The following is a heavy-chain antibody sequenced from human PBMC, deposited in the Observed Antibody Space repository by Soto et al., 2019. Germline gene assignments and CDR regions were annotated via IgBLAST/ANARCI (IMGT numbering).Heavy chain of an antibody. CDR2: IYYSGST. CDR3: ARGGLRYTYGMDV. D-gene: IGHD3-9*01. J-gene: IGHJ6*02. Sequence: SETLSLTCTVSGGSISSYYWSWIRQPPGKGLEWIGYIYYSGSTNYNPSLKSQVTISVDTSKNQFSLKLSSVTAADTAVYYCARGGLRYTYGMDVWGQGTTVTAP. CDR1: GGSISSYY. V-gene: IGHV4-59*01.